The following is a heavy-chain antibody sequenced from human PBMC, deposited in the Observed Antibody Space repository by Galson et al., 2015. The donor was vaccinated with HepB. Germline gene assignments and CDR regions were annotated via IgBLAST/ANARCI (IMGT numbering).Heavy chain of an antibody. D-gene: IGHD3-22*01. CDR3: ARGKYDSGTDYYFDY. CDR2: ISSSSIYI. CDR1: AFTFSSDS. V-gene: IGHV3-21*01. J-gene: IGHJ4*02. Sequence: SLRLSCAASAFTFSSDSMNWVRQAPGKGLEWVSAISSSSIYIYQADSVKGRFTTSRDNAKNSLYLQMNSLRAEDTAVYYCARGKYDSGTDYYFDYWGQGTLVTASS.